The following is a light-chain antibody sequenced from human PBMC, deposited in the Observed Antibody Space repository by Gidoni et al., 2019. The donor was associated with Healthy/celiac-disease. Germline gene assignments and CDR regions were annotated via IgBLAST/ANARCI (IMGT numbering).Light chain of an antibody. V-gene: IGKV1-5*03. CDR2: KAS. Sequence: DIQMTQSPSTLSASVGDRVTITCRASQSISSWLAWCQQKPGKAPKLLIYKASSLESGVPSRFSGSGSGTEFTLTISSLQPDDFATYYCQQYNSPRTFGQGTKVEIK. CDR3: QQYNSPRT. J-gene: IGKJ1*01. CDR1: QSISSW.